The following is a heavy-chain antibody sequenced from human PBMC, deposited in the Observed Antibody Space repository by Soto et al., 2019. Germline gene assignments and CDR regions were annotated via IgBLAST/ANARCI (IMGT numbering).Heavy chain of an antibody. D-gene: IGHD5-18*01. CDR3: AREPNSYGYYYYGMDV. CDR2: IKSKTDGGTT. CDR1: GFTFSNAW. Sequence: GGSLRLSCAASGFTFSNAWMNWVRQAPGKGLEWVGRIKSKTDGGTTDYAAPVKGRFTISRDDSKNTLYLQMNSLRAEDTAVYYCAREPNSYGYYYYGMDVWGQGTTVTVSS. J-gene: IGHJ6*02. V-gene: IGHV3-15*07.